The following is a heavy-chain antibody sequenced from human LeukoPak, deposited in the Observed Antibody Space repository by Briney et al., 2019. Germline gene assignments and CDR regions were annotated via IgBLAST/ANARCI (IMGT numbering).Heavy chain of an antibody. D-gene: IGHD1-26*01. CDR1: GYTFTSYG. Sequence: ASVKVSCKASGYTFTSYGISWVRQAPGQGLEWMGWISAYNGNTNYAQKLQGRVTMTTDTSTSTAYMELRSLRSDDTAVYYCAVVGATVNYYGMDVWGQGTTVTVSS. CDR3: AVVGATVNYYGMDV. CDR2: ISAYNGNT. V-gene: IGHV1-18*01. J-gene: IGHJ6*02.